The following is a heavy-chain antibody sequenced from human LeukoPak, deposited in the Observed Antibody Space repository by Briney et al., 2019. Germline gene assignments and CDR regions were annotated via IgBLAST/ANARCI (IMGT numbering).Heavy chain of an antibody. CDR1: GGSISSGDYY. J-gene: IGHJ4*02. CDR3: ARVLLYDSLWGNYRPHFDY. D-gene: IGHD3-16*02. CDR2: IYYSGST. V-gene: IGHV4-30-4*01. Sequence: SETLSLTCTVSGGSISSGDYYWGWIRQPPGKGLEWIGNIYYSGSTYFNPSLKSRVTISIDTSQNQFSLKLSSVIAADTAVYYCARVLLYDSLWGNYRPHFDYWGQGTQVTVSS.